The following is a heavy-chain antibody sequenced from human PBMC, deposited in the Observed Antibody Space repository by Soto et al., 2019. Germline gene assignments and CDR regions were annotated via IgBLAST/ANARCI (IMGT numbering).Heavy chain of an antibody. J-gene: IGHJ3*02. Sequence: ASVKVSCKASGYTFTSYYMYWVRQAPGQGLEWMGIINPSGGSTSYAQKFQGRVTMTRDTSTSTVYMELSSLRSEDTAVYYCASNKAGDAFDIWGQGTMVTVSS. CDR2: INPSGGST. CDR1: GYTFTSYY. V-gene: IGHV1-46*01. CDR3: ASNKAGDAFDI.